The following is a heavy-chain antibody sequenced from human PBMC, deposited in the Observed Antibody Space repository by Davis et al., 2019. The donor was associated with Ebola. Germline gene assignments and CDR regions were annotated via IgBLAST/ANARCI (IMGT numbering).Heavy chain of an antibody. J-gene: IGHJ6*02. D-gene: IGHD2-2*01. CDR3: ARGPDIVVVPAAAMDV. CDR1: GGSVSSGSYY. Sequence: MPSETLSLTCTVSGGSVSSGSYYWSWVRRPPERGLEWVGYIYYSGSTNCNPSLKSRVTISVDTSKNQFSLKLSSVTAADTAVYYCARGPDIVVVPAAAMDVWGQGTTVTVSS. CDR2: IYYSGST. V-gene: IGHV4-61*01.